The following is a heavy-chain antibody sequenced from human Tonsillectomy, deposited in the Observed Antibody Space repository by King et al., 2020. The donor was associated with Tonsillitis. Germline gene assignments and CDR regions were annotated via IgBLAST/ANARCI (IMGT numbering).Heavy chain of an antibody. D-gene: IGHD3-22*01. CDR3: ARRSGYFFLEY. V-gene: IGHV4-30-2*01. CDR1: GGSIRSGGYS. Sequence: QLQESGSGLVKPSQTLSLTCAVSGGSIRSGGYSWRWIRQPPGKGLEWIGYIYHSGSTYYNPSLKSRVTISVDRSKNQFSLKLCSVTAAATAVYYCARRSGYFFLEYWGQGTQVTVPS. J-gene: IGHJ4*02. CDR2: IYHSGST.